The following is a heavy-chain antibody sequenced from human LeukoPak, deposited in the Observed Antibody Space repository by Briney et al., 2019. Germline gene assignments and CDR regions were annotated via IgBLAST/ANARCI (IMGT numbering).Heavy chain of an antibody. CDR2: IYYSGST. CDR1: GGSISSSSYY. Sequence: PSETLSLTCTVSGGSISSSSYYWGWIRQPPGKGLEWIGSIYYSGSTYYNPSLKSRVTISVDTSKNQFSLKLSSVTAADTAVYYCARFGSRMGPKGYDYWGQGTLVTVSS. V-gene: IGHV4-39*01. CDR3: ARFGSRMGPKGYDY. J-gene: IGHJ4*02. D-gene: IGHD3-10*01.